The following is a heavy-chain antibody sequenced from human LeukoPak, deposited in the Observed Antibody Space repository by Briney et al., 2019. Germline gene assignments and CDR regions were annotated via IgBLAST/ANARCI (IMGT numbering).Heavy chain of an antibody. Sequence: GRSLRLSCAASGFTFSSYGMHWVRQAPGKGLEWVAVIWYDGSNKYYADSVKGRFTISRDNSKNTLYLQMNSLRAEDTAVYYCARPLPLGVTSAFDIWGQGTMVTVSS. V-gene: IGHV3-33*01. CDR2: IWYDGSNK. D-gene: IGHD1-26*01. CDR3: ARPLPLGVTSAFDI. CDR1: GFTFSSYG. J-gene: IGHJ3*02.